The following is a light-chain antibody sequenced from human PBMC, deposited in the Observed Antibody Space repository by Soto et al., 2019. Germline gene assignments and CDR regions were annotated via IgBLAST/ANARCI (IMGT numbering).Light chain of an antibody. CDR1: QGISSY. CDR2: AAS. J-gene: IGKJ1*01. V-gene: IGKV1-9*01. Sequence: DIPLTQSPAYLSASVGDRVTITCRASQGISSYLAWTQQKPGKAPKLLIYAASTLQSGVPSRLSGSGSGTEFTLTISSLQREDSATYYCQQLNSFPRTFGQGTKVEIK. CDR3: QQLNSFPRT.